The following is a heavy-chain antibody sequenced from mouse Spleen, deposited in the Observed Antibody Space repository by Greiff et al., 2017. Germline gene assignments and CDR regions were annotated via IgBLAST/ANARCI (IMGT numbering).Heavy chain of an antibody. J-gene: IGHJ1*01. CDR2: INPYNGGT. Sequence: VQLKQSGPVLVKPGASVKMSCKASGYTFTDYYMNWVKQSHGKSLEWIGVINPYNGGTSYNQKFKGKATLTVDKSSSTAYMELNSLTSEDSAVYYCARKGNPRWYFDVWGAGTTVTVSS. CDR3: ARKGNPRWYFDV. CDR1: GYTFTDYY. D-gene: IGHD2-1*01. V-gene: IGHV1-19*01.